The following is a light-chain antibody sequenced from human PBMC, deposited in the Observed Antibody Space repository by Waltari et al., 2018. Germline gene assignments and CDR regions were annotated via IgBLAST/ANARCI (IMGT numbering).Light chain of an antibody. CDR3: CSFTSSSTWV. CDR2: DVN. Sequence: QSALTQPASVSGSPGQSITISCTGASSDVGGYNYVSRYQQHPGKAPTLIIYDVNNRPSGLSNRFSGSKSGNRASLTISGLQAEDEADYYCCSFTSSSTWVFGGGTKLTVL. CDR1: SSDVGGYNY. V-gene: IGLV2-14*03. J-gene: IGLJ3*02.